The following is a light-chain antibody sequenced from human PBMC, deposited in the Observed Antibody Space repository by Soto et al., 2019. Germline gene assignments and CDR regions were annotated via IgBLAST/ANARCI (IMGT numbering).Light chain of an antibody. CDR2: AAS. J-gene: IGKJ2*01. CDR3: QQYNNWPIYT. Sequence: DIQMTQSPSSLSASVGDRVTITCRASQSISSYLNWYQQKPGKAPKLLIYAASSLQSGVPSRFSGSGSGTDFTLTISSLQSEDSAVYHCQQYNNWPIYTFGQGTKLEIK. CDR1: QSISSY. V-gene: IGKV1-39*01.